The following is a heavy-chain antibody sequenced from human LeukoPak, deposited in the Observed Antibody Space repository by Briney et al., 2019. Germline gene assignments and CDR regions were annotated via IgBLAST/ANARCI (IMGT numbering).Heavy chain of an antibody. V-gene: IGHV3-23*01. CDR1: GFTFSNYA. CDR2: VSGGGGNR. J-gene: IGHJ4*02. Sequence: GGSLRLSCAASGFTFSNYAMSWVRQAPGKGLEWVSAVSGGGGNRYYADSVKGRFTISRDNSKNTLYLQMDSLRAEDTAVYYCAKEPNYGGNYYFDYWGQGTLVTVSS. D-gene: IGHD4-23*01. CDR3: AKEPNYGGNYYFDY.